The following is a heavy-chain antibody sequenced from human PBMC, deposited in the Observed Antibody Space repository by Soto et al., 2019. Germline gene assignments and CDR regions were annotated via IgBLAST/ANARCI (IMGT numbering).Heavy chain of an antibody. V-gene: IGHV4-31*03. J-gene: IGHJ5*02. Sequence: QVQLQESGPGLVKPSQTLSLTCTVSGGSISSGGYYWNWIRQHPGKGLDWIGYIYYIGSSYYNPSLKSRVTRSLDTSKNQCSLKLSSVTAADTAVYYCARSVFPWGQGTLVTVSS. CDR2: IYYIGSS. CDR1: GGSISSGGYY. CDR3: ARSVFP.